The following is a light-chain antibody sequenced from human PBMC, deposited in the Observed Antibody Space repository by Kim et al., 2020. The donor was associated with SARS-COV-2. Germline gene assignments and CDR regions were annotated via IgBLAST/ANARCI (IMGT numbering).Light chain of an antibody. V-gene: IGLV2-11*01. J-gene: IGLJ3*02. CDR2: DVK. CDR1: NGDVGGYES. Sequence: QSVPIACAETNGDVGGYESVSWYQQHPGKAPKLVIFDVKKVPSGVTDRFYGSKSGTTASLTIYRLQAEDEADYFCCSYAGSYTWVFGGGTQLTVL. CDR3: CSYAGSYTWV.